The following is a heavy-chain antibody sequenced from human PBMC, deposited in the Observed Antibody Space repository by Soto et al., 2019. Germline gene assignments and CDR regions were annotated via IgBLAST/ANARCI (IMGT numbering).Heavy chain of an antibody. Sequence: QVQLVESGGGVVQTGRSLTLSCAASGFTFSSFTMHWVRQAPGKGLEWVAVISFDGSKKYYTDSVKVRFTISRDKSKNTLYLQMNSLRAEDTAVYYCARAPFSSGWSDYWGQGTLVSVSS. CDR3: ARAPFSSGWSDY. CDR2: ISFDGSKK. V-gene: IGHV3-30-3*01. J-gene: IGHJ4*02. D-gene: IGHD6-19*01. CDR1: GFTFSSFT.